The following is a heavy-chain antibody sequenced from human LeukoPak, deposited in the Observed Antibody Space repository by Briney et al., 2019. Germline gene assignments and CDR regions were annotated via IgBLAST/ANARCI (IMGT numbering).Heavy chain of an antibody. CDR1: RYTFTNYD. Sequence: ASVKVSCKASRYTFTNYDINWVRQATGQGLEWMGWMNPNSGNTDYAQKFQGRVTMTRNTSISTAYMELSSLVSEDTAVYYCARGTGSWLRLTRWFDPWGQGTLVTVSS. CDR3: ARGTGSWLRLTRWFDP. CDR2: MNPNSGNT. D-gene: IGHD5-12*01. V-gene: IGHV1-8*01. J-gene: IGHJ5*02.